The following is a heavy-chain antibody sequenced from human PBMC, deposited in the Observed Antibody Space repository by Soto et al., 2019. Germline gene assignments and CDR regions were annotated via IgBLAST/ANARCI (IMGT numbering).Heavy chain of an antibody. CDR1: GYSFTSYW. V-gene: IGHV5-51*01. CDR2: IYPGDSDT. CDR3: ARRGDSSGYYYEVRYGMDV. J-gene: IGHJ6*02. D-gene: IGHD3-22*01. Sequence: PGESLKISCKGSGYSFTSYWIGGVRQMPGKGLEWMGIIYPGDSDTRYSPSFQGQVTISADKSISTAYLQWSSLKASDTAMYYCARRGDSSGYYYEVRYGMDVWGQGTTVTVSS.